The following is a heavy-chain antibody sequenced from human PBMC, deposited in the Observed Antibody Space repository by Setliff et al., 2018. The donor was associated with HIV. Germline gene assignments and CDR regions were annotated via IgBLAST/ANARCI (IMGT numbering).Heavy chain of an antibody. J-gene: IGHJ4*02. V-gene: IGHV3-11*03. D-gene: IGHD6-19*01. CDR3: ASLFSKEVAGDDY. CDR1: GFTFSDYY. Sequence: GGSLRLSCTASGFTFSDYYMSWIRQAPGKGLEWVSYISSSSTYTNYLDSVKGRFTISRDNAKNSLYLQMNSLRAEDTALYYCASLFSKEVAGDDYWGQGTLVTVSS. CDR2: ISSSSTYT.